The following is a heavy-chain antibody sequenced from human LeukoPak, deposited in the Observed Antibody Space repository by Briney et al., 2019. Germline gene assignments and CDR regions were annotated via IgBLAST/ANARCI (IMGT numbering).Heavy chain of an antibody. Sequence: GSLRLSCAASGFTFSSYGMHWVRQAPGKGLEWVAFIRYDGSNKYYADSVKGRFTISRDNSKNTLYLQMNSLRAEDTAVYYCAKDWSTRSGSYYGDYWGQGTLVTVSS. V-gene: IGHV3-30*02. J-gene: IGHJ4*02. CDR1: GFTFSSYG. CDR2: IRYDGSNK. D-gene: IGHD1-26*01. CDR3: AKDWSTRSGSYYGDY.